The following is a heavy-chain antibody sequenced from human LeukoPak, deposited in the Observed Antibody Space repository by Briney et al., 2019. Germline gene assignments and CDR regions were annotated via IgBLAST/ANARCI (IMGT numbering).Heavy chain of an antibody. J-gene: IGHJ6*03. CDR3: ARAGGSSSPYYYYYMDV. Sequence: SETLSLTCAVAGYSLSSGYYWAWIRQPPGRGLEWIANTYHTGNTYYDPSLNSRVTMSVDTSKNQFSLRLSSVTAADTAVYYCARAGGSSSPYYYYYMDVWGKGTTVTVSS. CDR1: GYSLSSGYY. D-gene: IGHD6-6*01. V-gene: IGHV4-38-2*01. CDR2: TYHTGNT.